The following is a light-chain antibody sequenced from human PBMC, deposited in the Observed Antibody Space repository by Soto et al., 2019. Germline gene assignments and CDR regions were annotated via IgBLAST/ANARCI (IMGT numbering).Light chain of an antibody. CDR1: QDIRIS. CDR2: TIS. J-gene: IGKJ3*01. Sequence: DIQMTQSPSSLSASVGDRVTITCRASQDIRISLDWFQQKPGTAPKRLIYTISTLQSGVPSRFSGGGSGTEFTLTISILQPEDSETYYCLQPYAFPFTFGPGTKVDL. V-gene: IGKV1-17*01. CDR3: LQPYAFPFT.